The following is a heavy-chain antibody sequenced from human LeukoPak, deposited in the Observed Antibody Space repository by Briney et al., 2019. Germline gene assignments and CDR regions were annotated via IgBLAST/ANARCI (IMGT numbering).Heavy chain of an antibody. J-gene: IGHJ3*02. CDR2: ISSSSSYI. V-gene: IGHV3-21*01. D-gene: IGHD6-13*01. Sequence: PGGSLRLSCAASGFTFSSYSMNWVRQAPGKGLEWVSSISSSSSYIYYADSVKGRFTISRDNAKNSLYLQMNSLRVEDTAVYYCAKGLHSSSWNDAFDIWGQGTTVTVSS. CDR3: AKGLHSSSWNDAFDI. CDR1: GFTFSSYS.